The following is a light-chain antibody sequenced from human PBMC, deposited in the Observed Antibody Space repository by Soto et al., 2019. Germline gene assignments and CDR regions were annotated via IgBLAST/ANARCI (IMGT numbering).Light chain of an antibody. J-gene: IGKJ2*01. V-gene: IGKV3-15*01. Sequence: EIVMTQSPATLSASPGERATLSCRASQSVSSNLAWYQQKPGQAPRLLIYGASTRATGIPARFSGSGSGTEFTLTISGLQSEDFAVYYCQQYNNWPPYTFGQGTKLEIK. CDR2: GAS. CDR3: QQYNNWPPYT. CDR1: QSVSSN.